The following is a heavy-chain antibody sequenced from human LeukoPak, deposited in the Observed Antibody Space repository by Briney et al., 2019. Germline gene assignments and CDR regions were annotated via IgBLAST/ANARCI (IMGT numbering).Heavy chain of an antibody. Sequence: ASVKVSCKASGYTFTSFDINWVRQATGQGVEWVGWMKPNSGNTGYAQKFQGRVTMTRNTSISTAYMELSSLRSEDTAVYYCARGERWLQLRARAPSDAFDIWGQGTMVTVSS. J-gene: IGHJ3*02. V-gene: IGHV1-8*01. D-gene: IGHD5-24*01. CDR1: GYTFTSFD. CDR3: ARGERWLQLRARAPSDAFDI. CDR2: MKPNSGNT.